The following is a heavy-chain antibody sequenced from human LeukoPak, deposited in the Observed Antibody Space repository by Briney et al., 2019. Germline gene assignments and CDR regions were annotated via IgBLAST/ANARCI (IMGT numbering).Heavy chain of an antibody. V-gene: IGHV1-69*13. CDR2: IIPIFGTA. CDR1: GGTFSSYA. CDR3: ARGVREWELLGIYFDY. D-gene: IGHD1-26*01. J-gene: IGHJ4*02. Sequence: SVKVSCKASGGTFSSYAISWVRQAPRQGLEWMGGIIPIFGTANYAQKFQGRVTITADESTSTAYMELSSLRSEDTAVYYCARGVREWELLGIYFDYWGQGTLVTVSS.